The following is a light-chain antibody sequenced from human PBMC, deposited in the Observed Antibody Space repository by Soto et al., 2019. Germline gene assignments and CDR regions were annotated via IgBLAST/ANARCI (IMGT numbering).Light chain of an antibody. Sequence: EIVLTQSPAPLSLSPGERATLSCRASQGVSSSYLAWYQQKPGQAPRRLIYGASSRDTGIPDRFIGSGSGTDLSRTISRLELEDFAVYYWPQYGSSSTSTFGQGAVVE. V-gene: IGKV3-20*01. CDR2: GAS. CDR3: PQYGSSSTST. CDR1: QGVSSSY. J-gene: IGKJ1*01.